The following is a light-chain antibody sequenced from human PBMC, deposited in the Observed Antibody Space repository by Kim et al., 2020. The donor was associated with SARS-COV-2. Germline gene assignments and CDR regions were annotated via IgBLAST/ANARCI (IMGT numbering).Light chain of an antibody. Sequence: GQRVTISCSGSRSNIGINVVNWYRQLPGTAPKLLIYDSNQRPSGVPDRFSGSKSGTSASLAISGLQSEDEADYFCATWDDSLTGFVLGTGTKVTVL. V-gene: IGLV1-44*01. J-gene: IGLJ1*01. CDR1: RSNIGINV. CDR3: ATWDDSLTGFV. CDR2: DSN.